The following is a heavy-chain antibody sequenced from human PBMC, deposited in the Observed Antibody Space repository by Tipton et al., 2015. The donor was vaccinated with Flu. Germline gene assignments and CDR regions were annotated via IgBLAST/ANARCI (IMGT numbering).Heavy chain of an antibody. V-gene: IGHV4-34*01. CDR1: GVSFTNYY. CDR3: ARERPGGGGLIDF. CDR2: VNHRATA. J-gene: IGHJ4*02. D-gene: IGHD3-16*01. Sequence: GLVKPSETLSLTCGVSGVSFTNYYWSWIRQTPGKGLEWIGEVNHRATAKYNPSLKSRVTISVDTSKNHFSLNLTSVTAADTAIYYCARERPGGGGLIDFWGQGSLVTVSS.